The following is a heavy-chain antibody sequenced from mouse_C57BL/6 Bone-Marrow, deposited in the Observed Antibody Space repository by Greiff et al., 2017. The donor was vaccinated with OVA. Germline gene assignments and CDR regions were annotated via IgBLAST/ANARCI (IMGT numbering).Heavy chain of an antibody. CDR3: ARGDSNSFDY. D-gene: IGHD2-5*01. Sequence: VQLQQPGAELVRPGSSVTLSCKASGYTFTSYWMDWVKQRPGQGLEWIGNISPSDRATHYTQKFKDKATLTVDKSSRTAYMQLSSLTSEDSAVYYCARGDSNSFDYWGQGTTLTVSS. CDR1: GYTFTSYW. J-gene: IGHJ2*01. V-gene: IGHV1-61*01. CDR2: ISPSDRAT.